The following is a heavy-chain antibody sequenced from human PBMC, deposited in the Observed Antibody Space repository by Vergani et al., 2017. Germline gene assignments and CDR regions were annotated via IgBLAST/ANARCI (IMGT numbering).Heavy chain of an antibody. V-gene: IGHV3-30*18. CDR2: ISYDGSNK. J-gene: IGHJ6*02. D-gene: IGHD2-15*01. Sequence: QVQLVESGGGVVQPGRSLRLSCAASGFTFSSYGMHWVRQAPGKGLEWVAVISYDGSNKYYADSVKGRFTISRDNSKNTLYLQMNRLRAEDTAVYYCAKDELGYCSGGSCYEFVGYYYYYYGMDVWGQGTTVTVSS. CDR3: AKDELGYCSGGSCYEFVGYYYYYYGMDV. CDR1: GFTFSSYG.